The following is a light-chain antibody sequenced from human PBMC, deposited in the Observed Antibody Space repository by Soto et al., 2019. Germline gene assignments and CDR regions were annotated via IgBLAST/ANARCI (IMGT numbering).Light chain of an antibody. CDR3: QQYDNWPPA. V-gene: IGKV3-15*01. CDR1: QSVGTN. Sequence: EVVMTQSPATLSVSPGERATLSCRASQSVGTNLAWYQQKPGQAPRLLIVDVSTRATGVSARFSGSGSGTELTLTISSLQSEDFAVYHCQQYDNWPPAFGPGTKVEIK. CDR2: DVS. J-gene: IGKJ3*01.